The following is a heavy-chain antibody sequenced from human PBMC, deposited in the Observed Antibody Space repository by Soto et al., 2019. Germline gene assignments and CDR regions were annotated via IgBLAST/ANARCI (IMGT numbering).Heavy chain of an antibody. CDR2: IWYDGSNE. V-gene: IGHV3-33*03. CDR3: ARGHTAMEKGREIYYYYYGMDV. D-gene: IGHD5-18*01. CDR1: GFTFSSYA. J-gene: IGHJ6*02. Sequence: GGSLRLSCAASGFTFSSYAMHWVRQAPGKGLEWVAVIWYDGSNEYYADSVKDRFTISRDNSKNTLYLQMNSLRAEDTAVYYCARGHTAMEKGREIYYYYYGMDVWGQGTTVTVSS.